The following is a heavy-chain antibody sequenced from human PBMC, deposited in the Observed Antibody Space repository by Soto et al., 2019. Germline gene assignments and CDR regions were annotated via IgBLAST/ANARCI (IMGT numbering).Heavy chain of an antibody. CDR2: ISAYNGNT. V-gene: IGHV1-18*01. Sequence: ASVKVSCKASGYTFTSYGISWVRQAPGQGLEWMGWISAYNGNTNYAQKLQGRVTMTTDTSTSTAYMELRSLRSEDTAVYYCARDRAGAEADTKGNWFDPWGQGTLVTVSS. J-gene: IGHJ5*02. CDR1: GYTFTSYG. CDR3: ARDRAGAEADTKGNWFDP. D-gene: IGHD6-13*01.